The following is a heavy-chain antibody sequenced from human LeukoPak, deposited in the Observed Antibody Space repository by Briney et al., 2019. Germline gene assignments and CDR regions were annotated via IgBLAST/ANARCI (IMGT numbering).Heavy chain of an antibody. CDR3: ATDDRGPNRDYYYYYYGMDV. D-gene: IGHD3-10*01. V-gene: IGHV1-24*01. CDR2: FDPEDGET. J-gene: IGHJ6*02. Sequence: ASVKVSCKVSGYTLTELSMHWVRQAPGKGLEWMGGFDPEDGETIYAQKFQGRVTMTEDTSTDTAYMELSSLRSEDTAVYYCATDDRGPNRDYYYYYYGMDVWGQGTTVTASS. CDR1: GYTLTELS.